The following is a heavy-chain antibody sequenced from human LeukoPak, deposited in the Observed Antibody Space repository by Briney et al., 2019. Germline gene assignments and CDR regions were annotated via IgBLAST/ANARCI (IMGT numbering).Heavy chain of an antibody. CDR2: IIPIFGTA. CDR1: GGTFSSYA. Sequence: SVKVSCKASGGTFSSYAISWVRQASGQGREWMGGIIPIFGTANYAQKFQGRVTITADESTSTAYMELSSLRSEDTAVYYCARESSSWIGAFDIWGQGTMLTVSS. J-gene: IGHJ3*02. CDR3: ARESSSWIGAFDI. D-gene: IGHD6-13*01. V-gene: IGHV1-69*13.